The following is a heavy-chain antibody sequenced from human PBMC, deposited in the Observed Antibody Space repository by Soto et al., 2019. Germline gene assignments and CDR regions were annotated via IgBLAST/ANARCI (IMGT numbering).Heavy chain of an antibody. Sequence: EVQLVESGGGLVQPGGSLRLSCAASGFTFSSYWMSWVRQAPGKGLEWVANIKQDGSEKYYVDSVKGRFTISRDNAKNSLYLQMNSLRAEDTAVYYCARGEVGIALAGSSDYWGQGTLVTVSS. CDR1: GFTFSSYW. CDR3: ARGEVGIALAGSSDY. J-gene: IGHJ4*02. CDR2: IKQDGSEK. V-gene: IGHV3-7*04. D-gene: IGHD6-19*01.